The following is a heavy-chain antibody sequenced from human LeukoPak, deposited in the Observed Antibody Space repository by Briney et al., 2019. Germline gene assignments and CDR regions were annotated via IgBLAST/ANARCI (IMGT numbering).Heavy chain of an antibody. V-gene: IGHV1-58*02. J-gene: IGHJ3*01. CDR1: GFAFTSSA. Sequence: SVNVSCKASGFAFTSSAMQWVRQARGQRLEWIGWIVVGSGNTNYPQKFQERVTITRDMSTTTAYMELSSLRSEDTAMYYCAADRDYYGSGGDAFDLWGQGTMVTVSS. CDR2: IVVGSGNT. CDR3: AADRDYYGSGGDAFDL. D-gene: IGHD3-10*01.